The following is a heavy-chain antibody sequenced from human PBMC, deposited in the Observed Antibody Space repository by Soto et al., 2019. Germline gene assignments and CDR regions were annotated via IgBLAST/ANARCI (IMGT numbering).Heavy chain of an antibody. V-gene: IGHV4-39*01. J-gene: IGHJ4*02. Sequence: QLQLQESGPGLVKPSETLSLTCTVSGGSISSISYYWGWIRQPPGKGLEWIGSIYYSGSTYYNPSLKSRVTISVDTSKNQCSLKLSSVTAADTAVYYCARHTPAISISDHWGQGTLVTVSS. CDR3: ARHTPAISISDH. D-gene: IGHD2-15*01. CDR1: GGSISSISYY. CDR2: IYYSGST.